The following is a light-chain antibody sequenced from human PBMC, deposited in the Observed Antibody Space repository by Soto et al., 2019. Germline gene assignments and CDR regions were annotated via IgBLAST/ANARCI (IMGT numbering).Light chain of an antibody. CDR2: GAS. CDR1: QSISSY. Sequence: DIQLTQSPSFLSASVGDRVTITCRASQSISSYLVWDQQKPGKAPKLLISGASTLQSGVPSRFSGSGSGTEFTLTISSLQPEDFASYYCQQLNSYPWTFGQGTKVEIK. CDR3: QQLNSYPWT. V-gene: IGKV1-9*01. J-gene: IGKJ1*01.